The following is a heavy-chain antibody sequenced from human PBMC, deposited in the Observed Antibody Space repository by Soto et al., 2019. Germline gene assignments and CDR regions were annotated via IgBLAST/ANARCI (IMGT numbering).Heavy chain of an antibody. V-gene: IGHV1-46*01. CDR1: GYTFTSYY. CDR2: INPSGGST. CDR3: ARVHYSGSYLPLPYFDY. J-gene: IGHJ4*02. Sequence: GASVKVSCKASGYTFTSYYMHWVRQAPGQGLEWMGIINPSGGSTSYAQKFQGRVTMTRDTSTSTVYMELSSLRSEDTAVYYCARVHYSGSYLPLPYFDYWGQGTLVTVSS. D-gene: IGHD1-26*01.